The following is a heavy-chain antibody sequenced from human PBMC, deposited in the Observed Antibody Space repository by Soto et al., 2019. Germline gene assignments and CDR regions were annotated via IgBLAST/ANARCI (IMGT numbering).Heavy chain of an antibody. J-gene: IGHJ6*02. CDR2: IYYGGST. Sequence: ASETLSLTCTVSGGSISPYYWSWIRQPPGKGLEWVGYIYYGGSTSYNPSLKSRVTISLETSKSQFSLRLSSVTAADTAVYYCGRCKGYWVSTGCYGYYGRDVGGPGTTVPVSS. CDR1: GGSISPYY. V-gene: IGHV4-59*08. D-gene: IGHD2-15*01. CDR3: GRCKGYWVSTGCYGYYGRDV.